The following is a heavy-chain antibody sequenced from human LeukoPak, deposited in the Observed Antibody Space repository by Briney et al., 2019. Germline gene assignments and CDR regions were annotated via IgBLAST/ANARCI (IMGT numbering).Heavy chain of an antibody. V-gene: IGHV4-30-2*05. CDR2: IYHSGST. J-gene: IGHJ4*02. Sequence: SETLSLTCTVSGGSISSGGYYWSWIRQPPGKGLEWIGYIYHSGSTYYNPSLKSRVTISVDTSKNQFSLKLSSVTAADTAVYYCARADDYGSGSYYYFDYWGQGTLVTVSS. D-gene: IGHD3-10*01. CDR1: GGSISSGGYY. CDR3: ARADDYGSGSYYYFDY.